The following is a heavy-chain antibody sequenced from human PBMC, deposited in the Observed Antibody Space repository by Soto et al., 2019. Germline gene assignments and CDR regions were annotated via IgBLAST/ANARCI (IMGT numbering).Heavy chain of an antibody. V-gene: IGHV4-59*12. D-gene: IGHD6-13*01. CDR1: GGSISSYY. Sequence: SETLSLTCTVSGGSISSYYWSWIRQPPGKGLEWIGYIYYSGSTNYNPSLKSRVTISVDTSKNQFSLKLSSVTAADTAVYYCARGIGYSSGWSKNDYGMHVWGQGITVT. CDR3: ARGIGYSSGWSKNDYGMHV. CDR2: IYYSGST. J-gene: IGHJ6*02.